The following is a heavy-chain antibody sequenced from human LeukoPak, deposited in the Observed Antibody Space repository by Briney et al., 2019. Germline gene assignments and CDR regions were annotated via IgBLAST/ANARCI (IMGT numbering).Heavy chain of an antibody. CDR1: GFTFSSYE. D-gene: IGHD6-19*01. CDR2: INHSGST. V-gene: IGHV4-34*01. Sequence: GSLRLSCSASGFTFSSYEMNWVRQAPGKGLEWIGEINHSGSTNYNPSLKSRVTISVDTSKNQFSLKLSSVTAADTAVYYCARGIAVAGNDAFDIWGQGTMVTVSS. CDR3: ARGIAVAGNDAFDI. J-gene: IGHJ3*02.